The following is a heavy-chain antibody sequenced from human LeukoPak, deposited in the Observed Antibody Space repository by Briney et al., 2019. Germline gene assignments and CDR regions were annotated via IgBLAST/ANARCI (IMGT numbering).Heavy chain of an antibody. D-gene: IGHD4-17*01. CDR3: AKSPMRTVTTNYFDY. J-gene: IGHJ4*02. Sequence: GGSLRLSCAASGFTSSNYAMNWVRQAPGKALEWVSALSGTGSDIHYADSVKGRFTITRDNSENTLYLQMNSLRAEDTAVYYCAKSPMRTVTTNYFDYWGPGTLITVSS. CDR1: GFTSSNYA. V-gene: IGHV3-23*01. CDR2: LSGTGSDI.